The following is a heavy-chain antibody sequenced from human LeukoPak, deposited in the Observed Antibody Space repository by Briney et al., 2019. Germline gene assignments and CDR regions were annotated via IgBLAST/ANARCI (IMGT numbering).Heavy chain of an antibody. CDR3: SRDGGEGGNSAFDI. V-gene: IGHV3-72*01. J-gene: IGHJ3*02. CDR2: IRRGANSYTT. D-gene: IGHD3-16*01. Sequence: GGSLRLSCAASGFTFSDYILDWFRKAPGKGLEGVGRIRRGANSYTTEYPASVKGRFTISRDDSKNSLYLHMNSLKTEDTAVYHCSRDGGEGGNSAFDIWGQGTMVTVSS. CDR1: GFTFSDYI.